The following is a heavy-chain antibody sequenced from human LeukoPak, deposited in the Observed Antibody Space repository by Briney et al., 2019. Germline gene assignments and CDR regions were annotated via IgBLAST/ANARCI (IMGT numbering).Heavy chain of an antibody. Sequence: GGSLRLSCAASGFTFSSYSMNWVRQAPGKGLEWVSYISSSSSTIYYADSVKGRFTISRDNAKNSLYLQMNSLRAEDTAVYYCARPYDYNSTGYSFDYWGQGTLVTVSS. CDR1: GFTFSSYS. D-gene: IGHD3-22*01. J-gene: IGHJ4*02. CDR3: ARPYDYNSTGYSFDY. CDR2: ISSSSSTI. V-gene: IGHV3-48*01.